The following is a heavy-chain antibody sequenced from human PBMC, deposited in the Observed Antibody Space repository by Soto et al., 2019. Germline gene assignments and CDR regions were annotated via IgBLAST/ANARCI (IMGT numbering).Heavy chain of an antibody. CDR2: INPSGCST. CDR3: ASDFYDFRPGYSTPDSYYYYYHGMDV. V-gene: IGHV1-46*01. Sequence: ASVKVSCKASGYTFTRYYMHWVRQAPGQGLEWMGIINPSGCSTSYAQKFQGRVTMTSDTSTSTVYMELSNLRSEDTALYYCASDFYDFRPGYSTPDSYYYYYHGMDVWGQGSTVTVSS. J-gene: IGHJ6*02. CDR1: GYTFTRYY. D-gene: IGHD3-3*01.